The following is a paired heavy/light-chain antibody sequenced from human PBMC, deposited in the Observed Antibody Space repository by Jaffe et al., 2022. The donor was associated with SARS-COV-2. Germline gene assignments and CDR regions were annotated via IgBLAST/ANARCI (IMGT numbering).Heavy chain of an antibody. Sequence: QVQLQESGPGLVKPSETLSLTCAVSGGSIGPYYWSWIRQPPGRAVEWVGYISNIGRTNYNSSLRSRVTISVDMSRNRVSLTLSSVTAADTAVYYCARQHDLLWFDPWGQGALVTVSS. CDR2: ISNIGRT. J-gene: IGHJ5*02. CDR1: GGSIGPYY. D-gene: IGHD6-13*01. CDR3: ARQHDLLWFDP. V-gene: IGHV4-59*12.
Light chain of an antibody. Sequence: QSVLTQPASASGTPGQRVTISCSGSTSNIGSNAVAWYQQLPGTAPKPLMFKNNQRPSGVPDRFSGSRSGTSASLAISGLQSEDEADYYCAAWDDSLNAWVFGGGTKLTV. CDR2: KNN. V-gene: IGLV1-44*01. CDR1: TSNIGSNA. CDR3: AAWDDSLNAWV. J-gene: IGLJ3*02.